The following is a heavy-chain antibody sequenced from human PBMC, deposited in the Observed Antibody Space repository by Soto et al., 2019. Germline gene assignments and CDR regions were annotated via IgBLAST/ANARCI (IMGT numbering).Heavy chain of an antibody. D-gene: IGHD1-1*01. CDR3: ARHPPTAPFDY. CDR2: IYYSGST. Sequence: SETLCLTCTVSCGSISSYYWSWIRQPPGKGLEWIAYIYYSGSTDYNPSLNNRATISVDTSKNQISLTLSSVAAADTALYYCARHPPTAPFDYWSQGTLVTVS. J-gene: IGHJ4*02. V-gene: IGHV4-59*08. CDR1: CGSISSYY.